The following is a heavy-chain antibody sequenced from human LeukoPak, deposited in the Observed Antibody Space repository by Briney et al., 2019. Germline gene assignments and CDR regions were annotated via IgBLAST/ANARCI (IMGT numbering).Heavy chain of an antibody. Sequence: SETLSLTCTVSGYSISSGYYWGWIRQPPGKGLERIGSIYHSGSTYYNPSFKSRVTISVDTSKNQFSLKLSSVTAADTAVYYCARGTSPTHYYYMDVWGKGTTVTVSS. J-gene: IGHJ6*03. V-gene: IGHV4-38-2*02. CDR2: IYHSGST. CDR3: ARGTSPTHYYYMDV. CDR1: GYSISSGYY.